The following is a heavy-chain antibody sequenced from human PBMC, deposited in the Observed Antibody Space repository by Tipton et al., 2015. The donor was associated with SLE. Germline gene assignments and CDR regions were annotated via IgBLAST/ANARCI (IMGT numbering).Heavy chain of an antibody. CDR2: SFYSGST. Sequence: TLSLTCTVSGGPISDTSYYWGWVRQPPGQGREWIGDSFYSGSTYYNPSLKSRVTISVETSKNQFSLRLTSLTAADTAVYFCSRLFGSSSWYFDVWGRGIQVTVSS. D-gene: IGHD2-21*01. CDR1: GGPISDTSYY. CDR3: SRLFGSSSWYFDV. J-gene: IGHJ2*01. V-gene: IGHV4-39*07.